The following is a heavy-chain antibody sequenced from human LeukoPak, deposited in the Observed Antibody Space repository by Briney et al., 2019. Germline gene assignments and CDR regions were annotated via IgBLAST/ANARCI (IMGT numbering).Heavy chain of an antibody. Sequence: KASETLSLTCIVSGVSISSISSNNYHWGWIRQPPGKGLEWIGSIYYSGSTYYNPSLKSRVTISVDTSKNQFSLKLSSVTAADTALYYCAREMGVVTAHGIDVWGQGTTVTVSS. D-gene: IGHD4-23*01. CDR3: AREMGVVTAHGIDV. V-gene: IGHV4-39*02. CDR2: IYYSGST. CDR1: GVSISSISSNNYH. J-gene: IGHJ6*02.